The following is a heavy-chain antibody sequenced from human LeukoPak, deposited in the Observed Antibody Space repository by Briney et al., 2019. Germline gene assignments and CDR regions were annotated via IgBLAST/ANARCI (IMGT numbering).Heavy chain of an antibody. CDR3: ARGTVQMGMGERFFDF. J-gene: IGHJ4*02. CDR2: INPNSGGT. V-gene: IGHV1-2*02. CDR1: GYTFTGYY. Sequence: GASVKVSCKASGYTFTGYYMHWVRQAPGQGLEWMGWINPNSGGTNYAQKFQGRVTMTRDTSISTAYMELSRLRSDDTAVYYCARGTVQMGMGERFFDFWGQGTLVTVSS. D-gene: IGHD3-16*01.